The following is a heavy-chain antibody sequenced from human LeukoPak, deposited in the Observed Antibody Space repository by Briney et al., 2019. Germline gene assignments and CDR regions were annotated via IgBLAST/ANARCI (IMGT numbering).Heavy chain of an antibody. J-gene: IGHJ4*02. CDR1: GFSLSSYY. Sequence: PGGSLRLSCVVSGFSLSSYYMSWVRQAPGKGLEWVATVDRGSGAYYPDSVKGRFTVSRDNSRNTLYLQISTLRVDDTAVYYCVTYLYQTTRSFDDWGQGTLVTVSS. CDR2: VDRGSGA. CDR3: VTYLYQTTRSFDD. D-gene: IGHD1-7*01. V-gene: IGHV3-23*01.